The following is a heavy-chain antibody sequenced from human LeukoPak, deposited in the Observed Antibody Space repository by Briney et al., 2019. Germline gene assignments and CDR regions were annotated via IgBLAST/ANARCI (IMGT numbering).Heavy chain of an antibody. Sequence: SETLSLTCAVSGYSISSGYYWGWIWQPPGKGLEWIGSIYHSGSTYYNPSLKSRVTISVDTSKNQFSLKLSSVTAADTAVYYCARGYSYGYDYWGQGTLVTVSS. CDR1: GYSISSGYY. V-gene: IGHV4-38-2*01. CDR2: IYHSGST. CDR3: ARGYSYGYDY. J-gene: IGHJ4*02. D-gene: IGHD5-18*01.